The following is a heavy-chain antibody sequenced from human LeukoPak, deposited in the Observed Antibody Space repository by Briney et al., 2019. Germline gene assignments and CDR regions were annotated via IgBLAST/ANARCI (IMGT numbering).Heavy chain of an antibody. CDR3: AKRGAVGATSDTAYYFDY. CDR1: GFTFSSYG. CDR2: ISGSGGST. V-gene: IGHV3-23*01. J-gene: IGHJ4*02. D-gene: IGHD1-26*01. Sequence: PGGSLRLSCAASGFTFSSYGMNWVRQAPGKGLEWVSAISGSGGSTYYADSVKGRFTISRDNSKNTLYLQMNSLRAEDTAVYYCAKRGAVGATSDTAYYFDYWGQGTLVTVSS.